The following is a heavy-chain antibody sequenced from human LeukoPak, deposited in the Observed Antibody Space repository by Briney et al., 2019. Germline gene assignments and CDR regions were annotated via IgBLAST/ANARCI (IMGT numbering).Heavy chain of an antibody. CDR1: GGSISSSSYY. J-gene: IGHJ5*02. CDR2: IYYSGST. Sequence: SETLSLTCTVSGGSISSSSYYWGWLRQPPGKGLEWIGSIYYSGSTYYNPSLKSRVTISVDTSKNQFSLKLSSVTAADTAVYYCARGGPRITIFGVVIMEGSEYNWFDPWGQGTLVTVSS. D-gene: IGHD3-3*01. CDR3: ARGGPRITIFGVVIMEGSEYNWFDP. V-gene: IGHV4-39*01.